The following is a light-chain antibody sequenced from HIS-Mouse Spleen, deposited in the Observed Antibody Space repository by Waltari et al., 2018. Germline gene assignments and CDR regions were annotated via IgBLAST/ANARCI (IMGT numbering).Light chain of an antibody. V-gene: IGLV2-14*03. CDR2: DVS. Sequence: QSALTQPASVSGSPGQSITISCTGTSSDVGGYNYVSWYQQHPGKAPKLMIYDVSNRRSGVSNRFSGSKSGKTASLTISGLQAEDEADYYCSSYTSSSTEVFGGGTKLTVL. CDR1: SSDVGGYNY. CDR3: SSYTSSSTEV. J-gene: IGLJ2*01.